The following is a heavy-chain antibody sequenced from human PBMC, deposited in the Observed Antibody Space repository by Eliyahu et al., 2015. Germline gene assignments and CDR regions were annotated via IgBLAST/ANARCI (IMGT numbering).Heavy chain of an antibody. CDR1: GGPLSNYX. J-gene: IGHJ6*02. CDR3: ARQPRDCSGASCYSPLADYYYYMDV. D-gene: IGHD2-15*01. CDR2: VMPILGVA. V-gene: IGHV1-69*04. Sequence: QVELVQSGAEAKRPGSSVKVSCKASGGPLSNYXINWVRXXPGQGLEWRGRVMPILGVANYSQKFQGRVTFTADKSTRTIYLDLSSLRSEDTAVYYCARQPRDCSGASCYSPLADYYYYMDVWGRGTAVSVSS.